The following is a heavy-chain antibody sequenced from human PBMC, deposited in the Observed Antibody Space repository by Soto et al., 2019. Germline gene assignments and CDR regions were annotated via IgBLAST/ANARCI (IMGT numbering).Heavy chain of an antibody. D-gene: IGHD1-26*01. Sequence: EVQLLESGGGLVQPGGSLRLSCAVSGITFSSYAMSWVRQAPGKGLEWVSGVSGDTGSTFYADSVKGRCIVSRDNSKNTLYLNMNSLRADDTAVYYCAKDVSGSYQPTFFDYWGQGTLVTVSS. CDR3: AKDVSGSYQPTFFDY. J-gene: IGHJ4*02. V-gene: IGHV3-23*01. CDR1: GITFSSYA. CDR2: VSGDTGST.